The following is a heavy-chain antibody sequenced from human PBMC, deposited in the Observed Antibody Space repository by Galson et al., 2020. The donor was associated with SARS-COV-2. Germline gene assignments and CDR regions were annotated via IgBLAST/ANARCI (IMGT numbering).Heavy chain of an antibody. CDR3: ATLPVVPAADDYGMDV. D-gene: IGHD2-2*01. CDR2: FDPEDGET. CDR1: GYTLTELS. Sequence: ASVKVSCKVSGYTLTELSMHWVRQAPGKGLEWMGGFDPEDGETIYAQKFQGRVTMTEDTSTDTAYMELSSLRSEDTAVYYCATLPVVPAADDYGMDVWGQGTTVTVSS. J-gene: IGHJ6*02. V-gene: IGHV1-24*01.